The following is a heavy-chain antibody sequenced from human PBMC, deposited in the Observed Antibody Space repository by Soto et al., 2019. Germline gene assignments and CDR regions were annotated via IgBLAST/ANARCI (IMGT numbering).Heavy chain of an antibody. V-gene: IGHV3-33*01. J-gene: IGHJ4*02. CDR3: ARDFDYYDSSGYVFDY. CDR1: GFTFGSYG. Sequence: GGSLRLSCAASGFTFGSYGMHWVRQAPGKGLEWVAVIWYDGSNKYYADSVKGRFTISRDNSKNTLYLQMNSLRAEDTAVYYCARDFDYYDSSGYVFDYWGQGTLVTVSS. D-gene: IGHD3-22*01. CDR2: IWYDGSNK.